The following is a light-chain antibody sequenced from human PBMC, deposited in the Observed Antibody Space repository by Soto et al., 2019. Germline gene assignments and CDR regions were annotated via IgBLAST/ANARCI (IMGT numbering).Light chain of an antibody. CDR1: QGIRSE. J-gene: IGKJ1*01. CDR2: AAS. CDR3: LHDYNYPRT. V-gene: IGKV1-6*01. Sequence: AIHMTQSPSSLSASVGDRATITCRASQGIRSELAWYQQKPGKAPNLLIYAASTLQSGVPSRFSGSGSGTDFTLTISSLQPEDFATYYCLHDYNYPRTFGQGTKVEVK.